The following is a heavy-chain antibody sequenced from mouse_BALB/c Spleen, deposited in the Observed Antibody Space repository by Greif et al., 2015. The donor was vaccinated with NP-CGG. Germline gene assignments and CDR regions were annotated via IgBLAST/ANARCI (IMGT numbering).Heavy chain of an antibody. J-gene: IGHJ3*01. V-gene: IGHV1-69*02. CDR2: IDPSDSYT. CDR3: ARSGFTVTSY. CDR1: GYTFTSYW. D-gene: IGHD1-1*01. Sequence: QVQLQQSGAELVKPGASVKLSCKASGYTFTSYWMHWVKQRPGQGLEWIGEIDPSDSYTNYNQKFKGKATLTVDKSSSTAYMQLSSLTSEDSAVYYCARSGFTVTSYWGQGTLVTVSA.